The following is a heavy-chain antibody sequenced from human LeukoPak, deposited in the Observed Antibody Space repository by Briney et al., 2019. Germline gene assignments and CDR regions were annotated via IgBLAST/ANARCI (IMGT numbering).Heavy chain of an antibody. CDR3: VRWYGGSGLENYYYYMDV. CDR2: ITGAGHT. J-gene: IGHJ6*03. CDR1: GFTFSFYG. D-gene: IGHD3-10*01. V-gene: IGHV3-23*01. Sequence: RGSLRLSCAASGFTFSFYGMNWVRQAPGKGLEWVSGITGAGHTYYADSVKGRFTISRDNSKNTLYLQMNSLRAEDTAVYYCVRWYGGSGLENYYYYMDVWGKGTTVTISS.